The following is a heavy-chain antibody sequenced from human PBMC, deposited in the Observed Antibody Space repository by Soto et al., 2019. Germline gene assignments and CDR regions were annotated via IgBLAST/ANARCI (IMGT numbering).Heavy chain of an antibody. V-gene: IGHV3-21*01. J-gene: IGHJ5*02. CDR3: TRDQGGSYDSWFDP. CDR2: ISSGGSYI. D-gene: IGHD1-26*01. Sequence: EVQVVESGGGLVQPGGSLRLSCSFTFSMYSMSWVRQAPGKGLEWVASISSGGSYIKYADSVKGRFTISRGNAKNSVSLQMNSLRVDDTAVYFCTRDQGGSYDSWFDPWGQGTLVTVSS. CDR1: FTFSMYS.